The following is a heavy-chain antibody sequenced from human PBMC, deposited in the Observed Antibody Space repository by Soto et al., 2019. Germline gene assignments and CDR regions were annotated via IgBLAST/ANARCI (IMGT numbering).Heavy chain of an antibody. V-gene: IGHV4-61*01. CDR3: ARGLDCDGMGFYYYAMDV. J-gene: IGHJ6*02. CDR2: VYYSGST. CDR1: GASVSSGSYY. Sequence: SETLSLTCTVSGASVSSGSYYWSWIRQPPGKGLEWIGFVYYSGSTNYNPSINSRVTISLNTAKNQFSLKLNSMTAADTAVYDWARGLDCDGMGFYYYAMDVWGQGTTVTVSS. D-gene: IGHD2-21*02.